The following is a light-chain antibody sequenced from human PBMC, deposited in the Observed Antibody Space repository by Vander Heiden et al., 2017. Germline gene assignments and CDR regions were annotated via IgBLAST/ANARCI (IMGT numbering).Light chain of an antibody. CDR1: ALPKKY. J-gene: IGLJ1*01. CDR3: YSTDSSGNQRV. CDR2: EDT. Sequence: SYELTQPLSVSVSPRQTARITCSGDALPKKYAYWYQQKSGQAPVMVIQEDTKRPAGIPDRFSGSSSGTVATLTISGAQVEDEADYYCYSTDSSGNQRVFGTGTKVTVL. V-gene: IGLV3-10*01.